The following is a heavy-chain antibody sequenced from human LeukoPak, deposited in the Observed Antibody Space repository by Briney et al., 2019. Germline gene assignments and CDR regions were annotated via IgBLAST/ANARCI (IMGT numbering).Heavy chain of an antibody. J-gene: IGHJ5*02. CDR2: LHYSGST. Sequence: SETLSLTCTVSGGSISSSLYYWGWIRQPPGKGLEWIGSLHYSGSTYYNPSLKSRVTISVDTSNNQFSLKLSSVTAADTAVYYCARDGPSAADNWFDPWGQGTLVTVSS. V-gene: IGHV4-39*07. D-gene: IGHD6-13*01. CDR1: GGSISSSLYY. CDR3: ARDGPSAADNWFDP.